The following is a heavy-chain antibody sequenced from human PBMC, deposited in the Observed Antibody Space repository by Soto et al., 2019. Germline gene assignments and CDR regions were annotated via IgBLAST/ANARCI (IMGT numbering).Heavy chain of an antibody. CDR2: ISSSISYI. V-gene: IGHV3-21*01. CDR1: GFTFSSYS. D-gene: IGHD2-15*01. Sequence: EVQLVESGGGLVKPGGSLRLSCAASGFTFSSYSMNWVRQAPGMGLAWVSSISSSISYIYYADSVKGRFTISRDNAKNSLYLQMKSLSAEDTAVYYCARDPIVRKKCSGGSCYSDYWGQGTLVTVSS. CDR3: ARDPIVRKKCSGGSCYSDY. J-gene: IGHJ4*02.